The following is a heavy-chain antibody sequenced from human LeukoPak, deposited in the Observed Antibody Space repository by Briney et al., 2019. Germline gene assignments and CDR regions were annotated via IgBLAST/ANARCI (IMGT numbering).Heavy chain of an antibody. CDR3: ARDLRLFGPPDDY. CDR1: GFTFSSYV. J-gene: IGHJ4*02. CDR2: ISYDGSNK. Sequence: GESLKISCAVSGFTFSSYVMHWVRQAPGKGLEWVAVISYDGSNKYYADSVKGRFAISRDNSKNTLYLQMNCLRVEDTAVYYCARDLRLFGPPDDYWGQGTLVTVSS. D-gene: IGHD3-10*01. V-gene: IGHV3-30*09.